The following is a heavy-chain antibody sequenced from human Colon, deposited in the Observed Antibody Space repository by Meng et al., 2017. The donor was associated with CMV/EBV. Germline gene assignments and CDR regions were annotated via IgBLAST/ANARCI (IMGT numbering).Heavy chain of an antibody. J-gene: IGHJ5*02. D-gene: IGHD1-26*01. V-gene: IGHV1-18*01. CDR2: ISVYPGNT. Sequence: SGYTFTSYGISCVRQAPGQWLEWLGWISVYPGNTSYAQKVQGRVPMTTDTSTSTAYMELRSLRSDDTAVYYCARDAGLVGATRTFDPWGQGTLVTVSS. CDR1: GYTFTSYG. CDR3: ARDAGLVGATRTFDP.